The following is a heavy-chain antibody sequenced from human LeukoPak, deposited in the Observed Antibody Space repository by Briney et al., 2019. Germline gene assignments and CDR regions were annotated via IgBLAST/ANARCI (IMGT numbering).Heavy chain of an antibody. Sequence: GGSLRLSCAASGFTFSDHYIDWFRQAPGKGLQWVGRSRDKGNSYTTAYAATVRGRFTISRDDSKNSLYLQMNSLKIEDTAVYYCTKLARAPRDFDYWGQGTLVTVSS. CDR1: GFTFSDHY. CDR2: SRDKGNSYTT. CDR3: TKLARAPRDFDY. V-gene: IGHV3-72*01. D-gene: IGHD3-10*01. J-gene: IGHJ4*01.